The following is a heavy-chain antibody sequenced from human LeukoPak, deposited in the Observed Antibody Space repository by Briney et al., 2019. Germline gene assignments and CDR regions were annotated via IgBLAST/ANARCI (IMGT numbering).Heavy chain of an antibody. Sequence: GGSLRLSCAASGFTFSSYSMNWVRQAPGKGLEWVSSISSSSSYIYYADSVKGRFTISRDNAKNSLYLQMNSLRAEDTAMYYCAKDELSWPYYYYMDVWGKGTTVTVSS. CDR3: AKDELSWPYYYYMDV. J-gene: IGHJ6*03. CDR2: ISSSSSYI. D-gene: IGHD6-13*01. CDR1: GFTFSSYS. V-gene: IGHV3-21*01.